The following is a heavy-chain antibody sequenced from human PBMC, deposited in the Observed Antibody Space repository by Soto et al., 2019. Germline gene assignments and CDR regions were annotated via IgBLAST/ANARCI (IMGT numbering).Heavy chain of an antibody. CDR1: GYTFTGYY. CDR2: INPNSGGT. J-gene: IGHJ4*02. V-gene: IGHV1-2*02. Sequence: ASVKVSCKASGYTFTGYYMHWVRQAPGQGLERMGWINPNSGGTNYAQKFQGRVTMTRDTSISTAYMELSRLRSDDTAVYYCTREHYDILTGYYGLDYWGQGTLVTVSP. CDR3: TREHYDILTGYYGLDY. D-gene: IGHD3-9*01.